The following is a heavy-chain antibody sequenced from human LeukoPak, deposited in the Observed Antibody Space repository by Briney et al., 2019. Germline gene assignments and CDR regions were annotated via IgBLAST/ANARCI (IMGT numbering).Heavy chain of an antibody. CDR3: VREDVGYFDY. D-gene: IGHD1-26*01. CDR1: GGSISSYY. J-gene: IGHJ4*02. Sequence: PSETLSLTCTVSGGSISSYYWSWIRQPPGKGLEWIGYIYYSGSTNYSPSLKSRVTISVDTSKNQFSLKLSSVTAADTAVYYCVREDVGYFDYWGQGTLVTVSS. V-gene: IGHV4-59*01. CDR2: IYYSGST.